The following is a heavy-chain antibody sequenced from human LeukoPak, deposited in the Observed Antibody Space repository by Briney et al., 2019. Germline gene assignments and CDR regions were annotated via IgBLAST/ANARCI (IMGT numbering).Heavy chain of an antibody. J-gene: IGHJ4*02. CDR2: IYSSGNT. Sequence: SETLSLTCSVSGGSISSNFWSWIRQPAGKGLEWIGRIYSSGNTDYNPSLKSRVTMSVDTSKNQFSLKLISVTAADTAVYYCARGPPPDFDYWGQGALVTVSS. CDR1: GGSISSNF. CDR3: ARGPPPDFDY. V-gene: IGHV4-4*07.